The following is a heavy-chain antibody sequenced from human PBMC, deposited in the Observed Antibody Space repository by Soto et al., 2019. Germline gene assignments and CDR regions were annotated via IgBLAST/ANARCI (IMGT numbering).Heavy chain of an antibody. CDR3: NAGYCSGGSCYSVVY. CDR1: GFTFSNVW. CDR2: IKRRADGGTT. V-gene: IGHV3-15*01. D-gene: IGHD2-15*01. Sequence: EVQLVESGGGLVKPGGSLSLSCAASGFTFSNVWMSWVRQAPGKGLEWVGRIKRRADGGTTAYATPVRGRFTASRDDSKNTLYLQMNSLKTEDSAVYYCNAGYCSGGSCYSVVYWGQGALVTVSS. J-gene: IGHJ4*02.